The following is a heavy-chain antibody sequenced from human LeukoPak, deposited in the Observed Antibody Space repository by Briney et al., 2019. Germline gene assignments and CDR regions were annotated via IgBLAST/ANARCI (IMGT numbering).Heavy chain of an antibody. J-gene: IGHJ4*02. CDR1: GFTFDDYA. CDR3: AKGGHDFWSGYFFDY. Sequence: PGGSLRLSCAASGFTFDDYAMHCVRQAPGKGLEWVSLISGDGGSTYYADSVKGRFTISRDNSKNSLYLQMNSLRTEDTALYYCAKGGHDFWSGYFFDYWGQGTLVTVSS. V-gene: IGHV3-43*02. D-gene: IGHD3-3*01. CDR2: ISGDGGST.